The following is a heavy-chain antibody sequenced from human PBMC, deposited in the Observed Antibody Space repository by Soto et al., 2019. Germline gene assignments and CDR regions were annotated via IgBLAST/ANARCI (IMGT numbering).Heavy chain of an antibody. D-gene: IGHD6-6*01. V-gene: IGHV3-23*01. CDR3: AKDTAKDSSSLFDY. CDR1: GFTFSSYA. J-gene: IGHJ4*02. Sequence: PVGSLRLSCAASGFTFSSYAMSWVRQAPGKGLEWVSAISGSGGSTYYADSVKGRFTISRDNSKNTLYLQMNSLRAEDTAVYYCAKDTAKDSSSLFDYWGQGTLVTVSS. CDR2: ISGSGGST.